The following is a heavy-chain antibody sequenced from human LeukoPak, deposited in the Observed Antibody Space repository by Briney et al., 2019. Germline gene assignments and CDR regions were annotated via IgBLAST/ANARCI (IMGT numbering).Heavy chain of an antibody. CDR3: ATPLDYYDTSGYHQGGD. CDR1: GFTASSNY. D-gene: IGHD3-22*01. CDR2: IYSGGST. Sequence: GGSLRLSCTVSGFTASSNYMRWDRHAPGKGLEWVSVIYSGGSTYYADSVKGRFTISRDNSKNTLYLQMTSLRAEDTAVYYCATPLDYYDTSGYHQGGDWGQGTLVTVSS. J-gene: IGHJ4*02. V-gene: IGHV3-53*01.